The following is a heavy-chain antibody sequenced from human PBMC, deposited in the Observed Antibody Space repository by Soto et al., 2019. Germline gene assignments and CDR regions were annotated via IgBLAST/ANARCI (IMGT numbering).Heavy chain of an antibody. V-gene: IGHV4-38-2*01. CDR2: IYYSGST. J-gene: IGHJ3*01. CDR1: GFSISSGYY. D-gene: IGHD2-21*02. CDR3: ARQYIACIPVTGIELGALDV. Sequence: SETLSLTCDVSGFSISSGYYWGWIRQSPGKGLEWIGTIYYSGSTYYNPSLKGRVTISVYTSKNQFSLNVNSVTAADTAVYYCARQYIACIPVTGIELGALDVRDQGPM.